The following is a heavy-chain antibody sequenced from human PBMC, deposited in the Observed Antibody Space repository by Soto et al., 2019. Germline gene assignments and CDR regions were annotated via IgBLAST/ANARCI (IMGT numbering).Heavy chain of an antibody. V-gene: IGHV2-70*04. CDR1: GFSLSGTGMR. CDR2: IDWEDTK. J-gene: IGHJ6*02. Sequence: SGPTLVHPTQTLTLTCTVSGFSLSGTGMRVTWIRQPPGKALEWLARIDWEDTKLYSSSLKTRLTISRDTSKNQVVLTMTSMDPADTVTYYCARAFYGMDVWGQGTTVTVSS. CDR3: ARAFYGMDV.